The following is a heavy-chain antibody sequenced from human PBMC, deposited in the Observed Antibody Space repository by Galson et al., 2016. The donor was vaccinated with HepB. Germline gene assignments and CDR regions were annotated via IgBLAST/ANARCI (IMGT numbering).Heavy chain of an antibody. Sequence: SLRLSCAASGFTFYSSWMAWVRQTPGKGLEFVANIKPDGSVKNYVDSVKGRFSISRENADSSLYLQMNSLSAEDTAVYYCARDHSGGAFDNWGQGTPVTVST. CDR2: IKPDGSVK. CDR1: GFTFYSSW. V-gene: IGHV3-7*03. J-gene: IGHJ4*02. D-gene: IGHD3-10*01. CDR3: ARDHSGGAFDN.